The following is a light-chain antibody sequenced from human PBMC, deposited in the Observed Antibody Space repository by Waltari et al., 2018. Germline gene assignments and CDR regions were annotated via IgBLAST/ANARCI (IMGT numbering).Light chain of an antibody. CDR1: HSTIGHNY. CDR2: EDR. V-gene: IGLV1-51*02. J-gene: IGLJ7*01. CDR3: GTGDSSLSGAV. Sequence: QSVLTQPPSVSAAPGQRVTISCSGGHSTIGHNYVSWYRQFPGTAPKLLVYEDREAPAGVPGRFAGSKSGTSATLDITGRQAGDEADYYCGTGDSSLSGAVFGGGTHLTVL.